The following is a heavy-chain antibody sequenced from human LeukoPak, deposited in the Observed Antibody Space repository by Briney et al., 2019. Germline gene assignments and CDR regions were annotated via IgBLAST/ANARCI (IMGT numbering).Heavy chain of an antibody. CDR1: GFTFSSYA. V-gene: IGHV3-23*01. D-gene: IGHD4-23*01. Sequence: GGSLRLSCAASGFTFSSYAMSWVRQAPGKGLEWVSAISGGGGSTYYADSVKGRFTISRDNSKNTLYLQMNSLRAEDTAVYYCAKGGAVVREFDYWGQGTLVTVSS. J-gene: IGHJ4*02. CDR3: AKGGAVVREFDY. CDR2: ISGGGGST.